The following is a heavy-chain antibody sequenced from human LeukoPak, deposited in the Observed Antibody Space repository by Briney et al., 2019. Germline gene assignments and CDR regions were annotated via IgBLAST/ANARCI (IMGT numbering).Heavy chain of an antibody. CDR3: AHSRLVSRYFDY. Sequence: SGPTLLEPPQPLTLTSTFSGFSLSTGGVGVGWIRQPPGKALEWLALIYWDDDKRYSPSLKSRLTITKDTSKNQVVLTMTNMDPVDTATYYCAHSRLVSRYFDYWGQGTLVTVSS. CDR2: IYWDDDK. D-gene: IGHD6-6*01. J-gene: IGHJ4*02. CDR1: GFSLSTGGVG. V-gene: IGHV2-5*02.